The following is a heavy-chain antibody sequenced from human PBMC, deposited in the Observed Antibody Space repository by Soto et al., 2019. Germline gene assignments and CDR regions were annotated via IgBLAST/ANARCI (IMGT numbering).Heavy chain of an antibody. V-gene: IGHV3-30*02. D-gene: IGHD3-10*01. CDR2: IWYDGSNK. Sequence: GGSLRLSCEVSGFTFSRYGMHWVRQAPGKGLEWVAFIWYDGSNKNYGDSVKGRFTVSRDDLKNTVYLQMNSPTAGDTAVYYCAKGPHSASGYYYMDVWGKGTTVTVSS. CDR1: GFTFSRYG. J-gene: IGHJ6*03. CDR3: AKGPHSASGYYYMDV.